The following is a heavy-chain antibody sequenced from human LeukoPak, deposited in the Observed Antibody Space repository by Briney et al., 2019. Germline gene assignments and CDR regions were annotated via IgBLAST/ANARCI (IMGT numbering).Heavy chain of an antibody. CDR1: GISLTTDGWA. CDR3: AVDNYYGSGSYSDNWFDP. J-gene: IGHJ5*02. V-gene: IGHV2-5*02. Sequence: SGPTLVNPTQTLTLTCTCSGISLTTDGWAVAWLRQPPGKALEWLALIYWDDDKRYSPSLKSRLAITKDTSKNQVVLTMTNMDPVDTATYYCAVDNYYGSGSYSDNWFDPWGQGTLVTVSS. CDR2: IYWDDDK. D-gene: IGHD3-10*01.